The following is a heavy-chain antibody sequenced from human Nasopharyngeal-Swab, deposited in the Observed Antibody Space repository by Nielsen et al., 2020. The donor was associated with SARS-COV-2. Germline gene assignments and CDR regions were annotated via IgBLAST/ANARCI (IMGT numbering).Heavy chain of an antibody. V-gene: IGHV4-34*01. J-gene: IGHJ2*01. CDR2: INHAGIT. D-gene: IGHD4-17*01. CDR3: ARETSVTTLWYFDL. Sequence: GSLRLSCAVFNGSFNPYYWTWIRPPPGKGLEWIGEINHAGITKYNPSLKSRVASPVDTSQHQFSLKLSSVTAADTAVYYCARETSVTTLWYFDLWGRGTLVTFSS. CDR1: NGSFNPYY.